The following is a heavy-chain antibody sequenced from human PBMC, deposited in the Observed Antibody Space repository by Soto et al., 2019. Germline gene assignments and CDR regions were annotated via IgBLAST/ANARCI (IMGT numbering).Heavy chain of an antibody. CDR2: IYFSGSA. CDR1: GGSVRSGNYY. Sequence: TSETLSLTCSVSGGSVRSGNYYWSWIRQPPQKGLEWIGYIYFSGSANYNPSLQSRVTISVNTSKDQFSLKLTSVTAADTAVYYCARARLYCSGDSCWPSGFDPWGQGTLVTVSS. D-gene: IGHD2-15*01. J-gene: IGHJ5*02. CDR3: ARARLYCSGDSCWPSGFDP. V-gene: IGHV4-61*01.